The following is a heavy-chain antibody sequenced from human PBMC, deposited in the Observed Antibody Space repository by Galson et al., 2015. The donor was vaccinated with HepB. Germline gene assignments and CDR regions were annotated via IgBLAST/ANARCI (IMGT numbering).Heavy chain of an antibody. V-gene: IGHV7-4-1*02. CDR3: ARDAPGLGFDY. J-gene: IGHJ4*02. Sequence: SVKVSCKASGSTFTSYAMNWVRQAPGQGLEWMGWINNNTGNPTYAQGFTGRFVFSLDTSVSTAYLQISSLKAEDTAVYYCARDAPGLGFDYWGQGTLVTVSS. CDR2: INNNTGNP. D-gene: IGHD7-27*01. CDR1: GSTFTSYA.